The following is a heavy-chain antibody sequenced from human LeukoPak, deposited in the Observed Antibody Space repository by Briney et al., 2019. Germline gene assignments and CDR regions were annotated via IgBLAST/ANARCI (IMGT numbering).Heavy chain of an antibody. Sequence: ASEKVSGKASGYTFSTYGISWVRQAPGQGLEWLGWISGHNDNANYVQEFQDRVTMTTDTSTTTAYMELRSLTSDDTAVYFCARYLGHSSGSKRGFDYWGQGTLVTVSS. CDR2: ISGHNDNA. D-gene: IGHD6-19*01. V-gene: IGHV1-18*01. CDR3: ARYLGHSSGSKRGFDY. J-gene: IGHJ4*02. CDR1: GYTFSTYG.